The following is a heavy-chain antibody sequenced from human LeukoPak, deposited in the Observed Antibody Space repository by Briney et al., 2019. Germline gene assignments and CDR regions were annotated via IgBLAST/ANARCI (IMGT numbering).Heavy chain of an antibody. D-gene: IGHD4-17*01. CDR3: ARATFDYGDYSPTPYYCGMDV. V-gene: IGHV1-69*04. CDR2: IILILGKA. J-gene: IGHJ6*02. Sequence: ASVRVSCKAFRGTLSRYAISWVRQAPGQGREWMGRIILILGKAYYAMKCQGRVTISASTSTRTAYMEPSSLGSEDTAVYYCARATFDYGDYSPTPYYCGMDVWGQGTTVTVSS. CDR1: RGTLSRYA.